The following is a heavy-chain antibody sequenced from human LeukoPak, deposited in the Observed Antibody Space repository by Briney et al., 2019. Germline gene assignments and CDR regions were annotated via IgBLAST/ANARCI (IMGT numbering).Heavy chain of an antibody. CDR3: AKDRLTYYDFWSGYYSDAFDI. V-gene: IGHV3-30*02. CDR1: GFTFSSYG. D-gene: IGHD3-3*01. J-gene: IGHJ3*02. CDR2: IRYDGSNK. Sequence: HPGGSLRLSCAASGFTFSSYGMHWVRQAPGKGLEWVAFIRYDGSNKYYADSVKGRFTISRDNSKNTLYLQMNSLRAEDTAVYYCAKDRLTYYDFWSGYYSDAFDIWGQGTMVTVSS.